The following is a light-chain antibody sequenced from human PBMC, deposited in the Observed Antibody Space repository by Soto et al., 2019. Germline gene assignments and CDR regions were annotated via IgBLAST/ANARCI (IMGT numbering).Light chain of an antibody. CDR3: QTWSTDIRV. Sequence: QSVLTQPPSASASLXXXVKLTCXXXXXHNSYAIAWHQQQPEKGPRYLMKLNSDGSHSKGDGIPDRFSGSSSGAERYLTISSLQSEDEADYYCQTWSTDIRVFGGGTKLTVL. J-gene: IGLJ3*02. CDR2: LNSDGSH. V-gene: IGLV4-69*01. CDR1: XXHNSYA.